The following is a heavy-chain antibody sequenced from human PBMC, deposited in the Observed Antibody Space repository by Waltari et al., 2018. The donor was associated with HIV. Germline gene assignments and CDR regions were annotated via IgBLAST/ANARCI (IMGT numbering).Heavy chain of an antibody. Sequence: QVQLQESGPGLLKPSETLSITCTVSGGSISGYYWNWIRQPPGKGLEWIGYVYYSGSTIYNPSLKTRVTISLDTPKNQFSLKMNSATAADTAVYYCARSRTGYGGTDSWGQGTLVTVSS. J-gene: IGHJ5*02. CDR2: VYYSGST. V-gene: IGHV4-59*01. CDR1: GGSISGYY. CDR3: ARSRTGYGGTDS. D-gene: IGHD5-12*01.